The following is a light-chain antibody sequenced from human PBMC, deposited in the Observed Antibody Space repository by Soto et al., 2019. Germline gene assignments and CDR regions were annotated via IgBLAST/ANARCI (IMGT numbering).Light chain of an antibody. V-gene: IGKV3-15*01. CDR1: QSVSSS. Sequence: EIVMTQSPATLCISPLERATLSCRASQSVSSSLAWYQQNPGQAPRLLIYSASTRATGIPARFSGSGSGTEFTLTISSLQSEDFAVYYCQQYNNWPPSTFGQGTKVDIK. J-gene: IGKJ1*01. CDR3: QQYNNWPPST. CDR2: SAS.